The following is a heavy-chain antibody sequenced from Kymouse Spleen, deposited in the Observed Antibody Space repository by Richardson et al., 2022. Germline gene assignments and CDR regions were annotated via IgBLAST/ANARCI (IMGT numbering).Heavy chain of an antibody. CDR3: TRQTHSSGWYYYYGMDV. Sequence: EVQLVESGGGLVQPGGSLKLSCAASGFTFSGSAMHWVRQASGKGLEWVGRIRSKANSYATAYAASVKGRFTISRDDSKNTAYLQMNSLKTEDTAVYYCTRQTHSSGWYYYYGMDVWGQGTTVTVSS. V-gene: IGHV3-73*02. D-gene: IGHD6-19*01. CDR2: IRSKANSYAT. J-gene: IGHJ6*02. CDR1: GFTFSGSA.